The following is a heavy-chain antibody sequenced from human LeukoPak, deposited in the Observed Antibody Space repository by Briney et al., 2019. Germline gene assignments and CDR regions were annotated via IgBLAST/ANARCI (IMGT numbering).Heavy chain of an antibody. J-gene: IGHJ1*01. Sequence: ASVKVSCKASGYTFTSYYMHWVRQAPGQGLEWMGIINPSGGSTSYAQKFQGRVTMTRDTSTGTVYMELSSLRSGDTAVYYCARVSDDRSGYYAIQHWGQGTLVTVSS. CDR1: GYTFTSYY. CDR3: ARVSDDRSGYYAIQH. CDR2: INPSGGST. D-gene: IGHD3-22*01. V-gene: IGHV1-46*01.